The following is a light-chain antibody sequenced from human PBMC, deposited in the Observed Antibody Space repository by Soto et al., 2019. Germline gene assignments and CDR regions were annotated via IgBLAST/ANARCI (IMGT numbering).Light chain of an antibody. CDR2: GAS. CDR3: QQHNSYST. J-gene: IGKJ1*01. CDR1: QSVTRN. V-gene: IGKV3-15*01. Sequence: EIVFTHSPDTLSFSPGERATLSCRPSQSVTRNSVAWYQQKPGQAPRLLIYGASTRATGIPARFSGSGSGTEFTLTISSLQTDDFATYYCQQHNSYSTFGQGTKVDIK.